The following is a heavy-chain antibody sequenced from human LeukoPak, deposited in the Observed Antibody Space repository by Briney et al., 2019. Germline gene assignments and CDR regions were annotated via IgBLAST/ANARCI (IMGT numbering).Heavy chain of an antibody. J-gene: IGHJ4*02. CDR2: INLNSRTI. CDR3: ARGGAARPDY. CDR1: GFTFSTYG. Sequence: GGSLRLSCAASGFTFSTYGMNWVRQTPGKGLEWVSYINLNSRTIDYADSVRGRFTIPRDNAKSSLYLQMNSLRAGDTAVYYCARGGAARPDYWGQGTLVTVFS. D-gene: IGHD6-6*01. V-gene: IGHV3-48*01.